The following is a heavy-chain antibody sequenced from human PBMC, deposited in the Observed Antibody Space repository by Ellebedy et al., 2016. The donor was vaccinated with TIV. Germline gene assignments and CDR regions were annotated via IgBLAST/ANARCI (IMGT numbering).Heavy chain of an antibody. D-gene: IGHD4-17*01. Sequence: SVKVSCXASGGTFSSYAISWVRQAPGQGLEWMGGIIPIFGTANYAQKFQGRVTMTRDTSTSTVYMELSSLRSEDTAVYYCARLFREGTLDYGDYEFDYWGQGTLVTVSS. CDR1: GGTFSSYA. V-gene: IGHV1-69*05. CDR3: ARLFREGTLDYGDYEFDY. J-gene: IGHJ4*02. CDR2: IIPIFGTA.